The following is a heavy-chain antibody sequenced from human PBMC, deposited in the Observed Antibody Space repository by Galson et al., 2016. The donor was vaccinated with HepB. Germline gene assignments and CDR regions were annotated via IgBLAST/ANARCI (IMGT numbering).Heavy chain of an antibody. CDR1: GFSFSTSS. Sequence: SLRLSCAASGFSFSTSSMSWVRQAPGKGLDWVAYISSRSSTMYYAHSVRGRFTISRGNAKNSLFLQMNSLRDEDTAIYFCAGGDGGDLRHWGQGTLVTVSS. V-gene: IGHV3-48*02. CDR3: AGGDGGDLRH. D-gene: IGHD4-17*01. J-gene: IGHJ1*01. CDR2: ISSRSSTM.